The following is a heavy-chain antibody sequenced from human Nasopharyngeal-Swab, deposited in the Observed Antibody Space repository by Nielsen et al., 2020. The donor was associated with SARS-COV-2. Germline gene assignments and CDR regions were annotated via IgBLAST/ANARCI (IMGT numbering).Heavy chain of an antibody. Sequence: ALVKVSCKASGYTFTSYDINWVRQATGQGLEWMGWMNPNSGNTGYAQKFQGRVTMTRNTSISTAYVELSSLRSEDTAVYYCARGGRYCSSTSCYSGSGFDYWGQGTLVTVSS. D-gene: IGHD2-2*01. V-gene: IGHV1-8*01. CDR2: MNPNSGNT. CDR1: GYTFTSYD. J-gene: IGHJ4*02. CDR3: ARGGRYCSSTSCYSGSGFDY.